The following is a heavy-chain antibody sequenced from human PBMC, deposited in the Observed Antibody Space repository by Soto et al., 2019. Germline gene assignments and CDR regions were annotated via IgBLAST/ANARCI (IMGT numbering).Heavy chain of an antibody. D-gene: IGHD3-22*01. J-gene: IGHJ4*02. Sequence: SETLSLTCTVSGASINDNDYYWSWIRQPPGKGLEWIGYIYYSGSTYYNPSLKSRVTISVDTSKNQFPLKLSSVTAADTAVYYCARVSGYYDSSGYYLGHFDYWGQGTLVTVAS. CDR1: GASINDNDYY. V-gene: IGHV4-30-4*01. CDR2: IYYSGST. CDR3: ARVSGYYDSSGYYLGHFDY.